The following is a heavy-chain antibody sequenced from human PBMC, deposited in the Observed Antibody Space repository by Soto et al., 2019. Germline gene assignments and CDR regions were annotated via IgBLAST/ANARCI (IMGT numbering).Heavy chain of an antibody. D-gene: IGHD6-13*01. CDR3: ARGLSSSWYYDY. CDR2: IYYSGST. V-gene: IGHV4-31*03. Sequence: SETLSLTSTVSGGSISSGGYYWSWIRQHPGKGLEWIGYIYYSGSTYYNPSLKSRVTISVDTSKNQFSLKLSSVTAADTAVYYCARGLSSSWYYDYWGQGTLVTVSS. J-gene: IGHJ4*02. CDR1: GGSISSGGYY.